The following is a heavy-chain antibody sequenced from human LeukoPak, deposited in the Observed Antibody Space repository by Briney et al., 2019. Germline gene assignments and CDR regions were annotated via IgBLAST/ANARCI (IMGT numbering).Heavy chain of an antibody. V-gene: IGHV3-33*01. J-gene: IGHJ4*02. CDR1: GFTFSRYG. CDR3: ARGSGLVVRGDYFDY. Sequence: GGSLRLSCAASGFTFSRYGMHWVRQAPGKGLEWVAIIWYDGSEEYYGDSVKGRVTISRDNSKNMVYLQMNSQRGEDTAVYYCARGSGLVVRGDYFDYWGQGTLVTVSS. CDR2: IWYDGSEE. D-gene: IGHD3-10*01.